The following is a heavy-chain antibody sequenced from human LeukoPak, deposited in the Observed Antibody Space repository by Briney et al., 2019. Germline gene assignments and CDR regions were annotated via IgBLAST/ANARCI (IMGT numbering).Heavy chain of an antibody. CDR3: AREIVGGYSGSPEGY. D-gene: IGHD1-26*01. V-gene: IGHV3-21*01. CDR2: ISSSSSYI. CDR1: GFTFSSYE. J-gene: IGHJ4*02. Sequence: GGSLRLSCAASGFTFSSYEMNWVRQAPGKGLEWVSSISSSSSYIYYADSVKGRFTISRDNAKNSLYLQMNSLRAEDTAVYYCAREIVGGYSGSPEGYWGQGTLVTVSS.